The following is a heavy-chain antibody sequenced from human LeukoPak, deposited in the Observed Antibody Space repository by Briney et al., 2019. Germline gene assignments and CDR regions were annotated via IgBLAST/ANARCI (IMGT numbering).Heavy chain of an antibody. J-gene: IGHJ4*02. Sequence: GGSLRLSCAASGFTFSDSYMTWIRQAPGKGLELLSYISGSSSDVNYIDSVRGRFTISRDNAKNSLYLQMNSLRAEDTAVYYCARDAELNYYDSSGYDYWGQGTLVTVSS. CDR3: ARDAELNYYDSSGYDY. CDR1: GFTFSDSY. CDR2: ISGSSSDV. V-gene: IGHV3-11*06. D-gene: IGHD3-22*01.